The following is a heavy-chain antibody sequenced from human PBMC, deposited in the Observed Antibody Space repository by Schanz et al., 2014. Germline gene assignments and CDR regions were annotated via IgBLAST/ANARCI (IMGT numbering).Heavy chain of an antibody. Sequence: CAASGFTFSSYAMSWVRQAPGKGLELVAAMSYDGSIKYYGDSVKGRFTISRDNSKNTMYLHMNKRRYEDTDVYYGASDDEDLYDILNEEDSGGQGYLVNVSA. J-gene: IGHJ4*02. CDR2: MSYDGSIK. V-gene: IGHV3-30*03. D-gene: IGHD3-9*01. CDR1: GFTFSSYA. CDR3: ASDDEDLYDILNEEDS.